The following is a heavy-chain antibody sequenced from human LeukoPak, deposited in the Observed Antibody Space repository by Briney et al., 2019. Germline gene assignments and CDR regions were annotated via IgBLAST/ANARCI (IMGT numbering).Heavy chain of an antibody. CDR2: INLNSGGT. J-gene: IGHJ4*02. Sequence: ASVKVSCKASGYTFTAYYMHWVRQAPGQGLEWMGWINLNSGGTNYAQKFQGRVTMTRDTSISAAYMDLSRLGSDDTAVYYCARVAGGDWYYFDFWGQGTLVTDSS. CDR3: ARVAGGDWYYFDF. V-gene: IGHV1-2*02. CDR1: GYTFTAYY. D-gene: IGHD2-21*02.